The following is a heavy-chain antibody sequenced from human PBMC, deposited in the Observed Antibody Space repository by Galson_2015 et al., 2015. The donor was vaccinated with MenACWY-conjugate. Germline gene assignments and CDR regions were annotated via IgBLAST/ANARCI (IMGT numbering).Heavy chain of an antibody. J-gene: IGHJ3*02. CDR1: GFTFSTSA. Sequence: SVKVSCKASGFTFSTSAVQWVRQARGQRLEWIGWIVVGSSNTNYAQKFQERVSITRDISTTTTYMELSSLRSEDTAVYYCAAVGRGWRGAFDMWGQGAMVTVSS. CDR3: AAVGRGWRGAFDM. V-gene: IGHV1-58*01. D-gene: IGHD6-19*01. CDR2: IVVGSSNT.